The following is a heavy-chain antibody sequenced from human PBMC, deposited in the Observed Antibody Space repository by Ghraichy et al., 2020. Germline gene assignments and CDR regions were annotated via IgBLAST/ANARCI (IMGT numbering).Heavy chain of an antibody. D-gene: IGHD5-18*01. Sequence: SETLSLTCTVSGGSISSYYWSWIRQPPGKGLEWIGYIYYSGSTNYNPSLKSRVTISVDTSKNQFSLKLSSVTAADTAVYYCAREASRYSYGGQPYNWFDPWGQGTLVTVSS. J-gene: IGHJ5*02. CDR2: IYYSGST. CDR3: AREASRYSYGGQPYNWFDP. CDR1: GGSISSYY. V-gene: IGHV4-59*01.